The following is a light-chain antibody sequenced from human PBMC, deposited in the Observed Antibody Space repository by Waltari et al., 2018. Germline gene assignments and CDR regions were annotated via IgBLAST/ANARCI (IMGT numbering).Light chain of an antibody. CDR1: QSVGTY. CDR2: DTS. CDR3: QQRRNWPLT. V-gene: IGKV3-11*01. Sequence: EIVLIQSPAILSFSPGERATISCRASQSVGTYLSWYQQRPGQSPRLLIYDTSYRATGIPARFSGSGSETDFTLTISSLQPEDFAVYYCQQRRNWPLTFGGGTRVQI. J-gene: IGKJ4*01.